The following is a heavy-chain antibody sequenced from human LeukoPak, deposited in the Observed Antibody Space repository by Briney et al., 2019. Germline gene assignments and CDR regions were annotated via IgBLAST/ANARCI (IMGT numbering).Heavy chain of an antibody. D-gene: IGHD5-18*01. CDR3: ARGRYTAMVISNWFDP. CDR1: GYSISSGYY. J-gene: IGHJ5*02. CDR2: IYHSGST. V-gene: IGHV4-38-2*02. Sequence: SETLSLTCTVSGYSISSGYYWGWIRQPPGKGLEWIGSIYHSGSTYYNPSLKSRVTISVDTSKNQFSLKLSSVTAADTAVYYCARGRYTAMVISNWFDPWGQGTLVTASS.